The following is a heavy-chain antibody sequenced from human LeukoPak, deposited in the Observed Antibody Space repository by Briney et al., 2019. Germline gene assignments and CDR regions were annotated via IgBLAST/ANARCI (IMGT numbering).Heavy chain of an antibody. Sequence: ASVKVSCNASGYTVTGIYMHWVRQAPGQGLEWMGWFNPNRGGTNYAQKFQGWVTMTIDTSSSTAYQELTRLRSDDTAEYYCARGYELRYFDWLLSGAFDIWGQGTMVTVSS. CDR2: FNPNRGGT. V-gene: IGHV1-2*04. J-gene: IGHJ3*02. CDR1: GYTVTGIY. CDR3: ARGYELRYFDWLLSGAFDI. D-gene: IGHD3-9*01.